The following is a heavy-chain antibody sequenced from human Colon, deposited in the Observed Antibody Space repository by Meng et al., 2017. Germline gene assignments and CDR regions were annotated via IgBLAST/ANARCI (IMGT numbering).Heavy chain of an antibody. Sequence: GESLKISCAASGFIFSDYYMSWIRQAPGKGLEWVSHISSSGSAIYYADSVKGRFTISRDNPKNTLYLQMNSLRVEDTAVFYCANGYSPDYWGQGTLVTVSS. CDR3: ANGYSPDY. V-gene: IGHV3-11*01. J-gene: IGHJ4*02. CDR2: ISSSGSAI. CDR1: GFIFSDYY. D-gene: IGHD5-12*01.